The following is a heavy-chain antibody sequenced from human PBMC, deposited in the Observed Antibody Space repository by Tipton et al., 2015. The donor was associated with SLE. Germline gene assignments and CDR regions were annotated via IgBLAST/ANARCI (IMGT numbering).Heavy chain of an antibody. V-gene: IGHV4-31*03. CDR1: GGSISSGGYY. Sequence: TLSLTCTVSGGSISSGGYYWSWIRQHPGKGLEWIGYIYYSGSTYYNPSLKSRVTISVDTSKNQFSLKLSSVTAADTAVYYCARAFTTAVTDYFDYWGQGTLVTVSS. CDR2: IYYSGST. J-gene: IGHJ4*02. D-gene: IGHD4-23*01. CDR3: ARAFTTAVTDYFDY.